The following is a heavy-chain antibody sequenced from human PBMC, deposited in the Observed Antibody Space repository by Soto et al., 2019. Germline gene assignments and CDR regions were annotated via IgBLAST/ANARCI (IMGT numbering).Heavy chain of an antibody. Sequence: EVQLVESGGGLIQPGGSLRLSCAASGFTFSTYEMYWVRQAPGKGLEWVSYIHPSGQPIFYADSVKGRFTTSRDNAKNSLYLQMSSLRAEDSAVYYCARRASRWGQGTMVTVSS. J-gene: IGHJ3*01. CDR3: ARRASR. D-gene: IGHD1-26*01. V-gene: IGHV3-48*03. CDR1: GFTFSTYE. CDR2: IHPSGQPI.